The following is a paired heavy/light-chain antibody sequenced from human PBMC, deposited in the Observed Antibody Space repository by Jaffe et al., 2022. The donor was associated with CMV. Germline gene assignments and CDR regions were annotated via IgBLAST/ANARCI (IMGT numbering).Light chain of an antibody. J-gene: IGLJ2*01. CDR1: NLGQKY. V-gene: IGLV3-1*01. CDR3: QAWDSSTVV. CDR2: EDD. Sequence: SYELTQPPSVSVSPGQTASITCSGNNLGQKYVSWFQQKPGQSPLLVIYEDDKRPSRIPERFSGSNSGNTASLTISGTHTMDEADYYCQAWDSSTVVFGGGTKLTVL.
Heavy chain of an antibody. D-gene: IGHD6-6*01. CDR3: ARDRDPTSSAREYEF. Sequence: QVQLVESGGGLVKPGGSLRLSCAASGFSVSDYYMTWIRQAPGKGLEWVSHISRSGDRIFYADSVKGRFIISRDNAKNSLFLQMDSLRAGDTAVYYCARDRDPTSSAREYEFWGQGTLVTVSP. CDR2: ISRSGDRI. CDR1: GFSVSDYY. J-gene: IGHJ4*02. V-gene: IGHV3-11*01.